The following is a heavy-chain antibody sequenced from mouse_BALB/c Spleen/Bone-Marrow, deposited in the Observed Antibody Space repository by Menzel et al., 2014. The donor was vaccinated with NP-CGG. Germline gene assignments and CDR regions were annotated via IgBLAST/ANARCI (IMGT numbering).Heavy chain of an antibody. D-gene: IGHD2-4*01. CDR2: ISYSGST. V-gene: IGHV3-8*02. J-gene: IGHJ1*01. Sequence: VQLQQSGPSLVKPSQTLSLTCSVTGDSITSGCRNWIRKFPGNKLEYMGYISYSGSTYYNPSLKSRISITRDTSKNQYYLQLNSVTTEDTATYYCARIYYDSHWYFDVWGAETTVTVSS. CDR3: ARIYYDSHWYFDV. CDR1: GDSITSGC.